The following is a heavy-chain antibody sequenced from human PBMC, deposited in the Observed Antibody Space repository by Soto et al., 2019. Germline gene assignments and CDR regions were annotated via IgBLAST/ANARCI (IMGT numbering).Heavy chain of an antibody. V-gene: IGHV4-30-4*01. CDR3: ARGIVSDWVYFDY. D-gene: IGHD2-21*01. CDR2: IYYSGST. Sequence: TSETLSLTCTVSGGSISSGDYYWSWIRQPPGKGLEWIGYIYYSGSTYYNPSLKSRVTISVDTSKNQFSLKLSSVTAADTAVYYCARGIVSDWVYFDYWGQGTLVTVSS. J-gene: IGHJ4*02. CDR1: GGSISSGDYY.